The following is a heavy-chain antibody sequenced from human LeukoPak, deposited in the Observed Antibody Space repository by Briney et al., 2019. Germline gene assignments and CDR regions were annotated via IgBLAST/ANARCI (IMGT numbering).Heavy chain of an antibody. J-gene: IGHJ4*02. V-gene: IGHV3-21*01. CDR3: ARGHTAVTRHFDF. CDR1: GFTFTTYS. CDR2: ISSGSSAI. Sequence: GGSLRLSCEASGFTFTTYSMTWVRQAPGKGLEWVSIISSGSSAIFSADALKGRFTFSRDDATNLLYLDMNSLRAEDTAVYYCARGHTAVTRHFDFWGQGTLVTVSS. D-gene: IGHD4-17*01.